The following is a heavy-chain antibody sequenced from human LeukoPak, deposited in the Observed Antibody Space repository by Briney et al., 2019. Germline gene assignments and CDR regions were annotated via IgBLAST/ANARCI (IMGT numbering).Heavy chain of an antibody. Sequence: GESLKISCKGSGYIITSYWIGWVHPMPEKRVEWMGISYPGDSDTRYSPSFQGQVTISADKSISTAYLQWSSLKASDTAMYYCARSVAGLDYWGQGTLVTVSS. CDR2: SYPGDSDT. J-gene: IGHJ4*02. CDR3: ARSVAGLDY. CDR1: GYIITSYW. V-gene: IGHV5-51*07. D-gene: IGHD6-19*01.